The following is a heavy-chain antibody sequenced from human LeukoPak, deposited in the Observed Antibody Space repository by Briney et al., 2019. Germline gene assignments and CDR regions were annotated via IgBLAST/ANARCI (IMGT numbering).Heavy chain of an antibody. CDR1: GFTFSTYA. CDR2: ISGSGSGT. J-gene: IGHJ4*02. Sequence: GGSLRLSCATSGFTFSTYAMSWVRQAPGKGLEWVSLISGSGSGTHYADSVKGRFTISRDNSKSMLYLHMNTLRADDTAVYYCARSGTEDGYNIYFDHWGQGTLVTVSS. CDR3: ARSGTEDGYNIYFDH. D-gene: IGHD5-24*01. V-gene: IGHV3-23*01.